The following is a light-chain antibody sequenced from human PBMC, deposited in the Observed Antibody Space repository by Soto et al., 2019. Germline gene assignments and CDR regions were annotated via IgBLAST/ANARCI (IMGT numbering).Light chain of an antibody. CDR3: QQYNNWPRTWT. J-gene: IGKJ1*01. V-gene: IGKV3-15*01. CDR2: GAS. Sequence: EIVMTQSPATLSVSPGERATLSCRASQSVSSNLAWYQLKPRQAPRLLIYGASTRATGIPARFSGSGSGTEYTLTISSLQSEDFAVYYCQQYNNWPRTWTFGQGTKVEIK. CDR1: QSVSSN.